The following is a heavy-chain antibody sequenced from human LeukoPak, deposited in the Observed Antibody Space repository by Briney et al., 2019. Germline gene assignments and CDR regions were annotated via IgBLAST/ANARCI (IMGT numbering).Heavy chain of an antibody. D-gene: IGHD5-18*01. V-gene: IGHV4-34*01. CDR1: GFTLGDYY. CDR3: ARGPSIQLWSDPYYYYGMDV. CDR2: INHSGST. Sequence: GSLRLSCAASGFTLGDYYMSWIRQTPGKGLEWIGEINHSGSTNYNPSLKSRVTISVDPSKNQFSLKLSSVTAADTAVYYCARGPSIQLWSDPYYYYGMDVWGQGTTVTVSS. J-gene: IGHJ6*02.